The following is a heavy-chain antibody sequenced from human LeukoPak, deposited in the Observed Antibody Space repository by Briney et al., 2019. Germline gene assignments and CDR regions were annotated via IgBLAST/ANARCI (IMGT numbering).Heavy chain of an antibody. Sequence: GGSLRLSCEDSGFTFRSYEMNWVRQAPGKGLEWIAYLSSSGSAFSYADSVKGRFTIARDNAKNSVYLEMNSLRAEDTAVYYCARQAVARPFDLWGQGTMVAVSS. J-gene: IGHJ3*01. V-gene: IGHV3-48*03. CDR3: ARQAVARPFDL. CDR1: GFTFRSYE. CDR2: LSSSGSAF.